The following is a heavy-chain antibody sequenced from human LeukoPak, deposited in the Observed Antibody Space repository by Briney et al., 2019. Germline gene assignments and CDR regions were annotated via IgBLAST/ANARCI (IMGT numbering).Heavy chain of an antibody. CDR3: GRTVGYFDY. D-gene: IGHD2-15*01. CDR2: TFYRSKWYN. V-gene: IGHV6-1*01. Sequence: SQTLSPTCAISGDSVSNKDAAWNWIRESPSRGLEWLGRTFYRSKWYNDYAVSVKDRIIVSADTSKNQFSLHLNSVTPDDTAVYYCGRTVGYFDYWGQGILVTVSS. CDR1: GDSVSNKDAA. J-gene: IGHJ4*02.